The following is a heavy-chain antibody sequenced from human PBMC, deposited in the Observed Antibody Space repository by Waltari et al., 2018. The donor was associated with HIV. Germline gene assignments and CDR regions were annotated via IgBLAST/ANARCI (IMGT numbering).Heavy chain of an antibody. V-gene: IGHV5-51*01. CDR1: GNNFAGYW. CDR3: ARRKGDYRTAFDI. CDR2: IDPGDADA. J-gene: IGHJ3*02. Sequence: EEKLVQSGAEVKEPGESLKISCKSLGNNFAGYWVGWVRQMPGKGLEWMGGIDPGDADAVYSPSFQGRVIMSTDSSISTVYLQWSSLRASDTAMYYCARRKGDYRTAFDIWGQGTMVTASS. D-gene: IGHD4-17*01.